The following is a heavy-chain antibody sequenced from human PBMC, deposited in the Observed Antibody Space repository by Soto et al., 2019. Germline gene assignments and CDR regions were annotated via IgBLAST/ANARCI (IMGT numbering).Heavy chain of an antibody. D-gene: IGHD6-13*01. CDR1: GFIFSSYA. V-gene: IGHV3-23*01. Sequence: GGSLRLSCAASGFIFSSYAMSWVRQTPGRGLEWVSVISDSGSSTYYADSVKARFTISRDNSKNTLYLQMDSLRAEDTAVYYCAKVRPAHRIAAGTGMDYWGQGTLVTVSS. CDR2: ISDSGSST. CDR3: AKVRPAHRIAAGTGMDY. J-gene: IGHJ4*02.